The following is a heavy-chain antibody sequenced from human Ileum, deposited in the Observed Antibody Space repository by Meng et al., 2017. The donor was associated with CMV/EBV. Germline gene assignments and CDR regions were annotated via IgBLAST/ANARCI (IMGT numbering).Heavy chain of an antibody. Sequence: GGSLRLSCAASAFTFSNYDMHWVRQAPGKGLEWVSYISNSIGTIYADSVKGRFTISRDNAKNSLYLQMNSLRAEDTALYYCARDLGVAYGMDVWGQGTAVTVSS. D-gene: IGHD3-16*01. V-gene: IGHV3-48*04. J-gene: IGHJ6*02. CDR2: ISNSIGTI. CDR1: AFTFSNYD. CDR3: ARDLGVAYGMDV.